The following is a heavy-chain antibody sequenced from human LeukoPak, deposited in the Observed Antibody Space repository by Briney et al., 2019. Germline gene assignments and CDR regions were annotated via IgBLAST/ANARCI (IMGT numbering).Heavy chain of an antibody. V-gene: IGHV3-21*01. CDR3: AREWLRGPLDY. Sequence: GGSLRLSCAASGFTFSSYSMNWVRQAPGKGLEWVSSISSSSSYIYYADSVKGRFTISRDNAKNSLYLQMNGLRAEDTAVYYCAREWLRGPLDYWGQGTLVTVSS. J-gene: IGHJ4*02. D-gene: IGHD3-22*01. CDR2: ISSSSSYI. CDR1: GFTFSSYS.